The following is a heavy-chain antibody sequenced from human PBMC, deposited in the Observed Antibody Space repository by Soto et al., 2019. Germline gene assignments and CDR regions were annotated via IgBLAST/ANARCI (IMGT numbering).Heavy chain of an antibody. CDR1: GYTFTSYD. Sequence: QVQLVQSGAEVKKPGASVKVSCKASGYTFTSYDINWVRQATGQGLEWMGWMNPNSGNTGYAQKFQGRVPRTRNTSISTAYMELSSLRSEDTAVYYCARASAAAVAATPHYYYYMDVWGKGTTVTVSS. J-gene: IGHJ6*03. V-gene: IGHV1-8*01. D-gene: IGHD6-19*01. CDR3: ARASAAAVAATPHYYYYMDV. CDR2: MNPNSGNT.